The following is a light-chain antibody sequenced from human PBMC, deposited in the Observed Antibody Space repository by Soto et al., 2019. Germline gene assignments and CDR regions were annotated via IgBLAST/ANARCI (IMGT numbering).Light chain of an antibody. CDR1: QGIGSY. V-gene: IGKV1-27*01. J-gene: IGKJ4*01. CDR2: ASS. CDR3: QEYNSAPSFT. Sequence: EIQMNQSPSSLSASVGDSVTISCRASQGIGSYLAWYQQKPGKVPKLLIYASSTLQSEGPSRVSASGSGTDFTLTISSLQFDDVATYYCQEYNSAPSFTFGGGNKGEI.